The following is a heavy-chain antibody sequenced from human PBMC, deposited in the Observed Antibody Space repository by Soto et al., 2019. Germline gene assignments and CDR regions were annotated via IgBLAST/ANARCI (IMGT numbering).Heavy chain of an antibody. V-gene: IGHV4-59*01. Sequence: LSLTCTVSGDSIRSYYWSWIRQPPGKGLEWIGYIYDSGSTNYNPSLKSRVTISVDTPKSQFSLKLSSVTAADTAVYYCARDRAYYESSGLYFDYWGQGTLVTVSS. CDR2: IYDSGST. D-gene: IGHD3-22*01. J-gene: IGHJ4*02. CDR1: GDSIRSYY. CDR3: ARDRAYYESSGLYFDY.